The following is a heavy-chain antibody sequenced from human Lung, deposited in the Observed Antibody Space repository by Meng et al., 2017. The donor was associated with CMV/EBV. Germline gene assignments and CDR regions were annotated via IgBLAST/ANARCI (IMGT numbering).Heavy chain of an antibody. V-gene: IGHV3-21*01. Sequence: ESXKISXAASGFTFSVYSINWVRQAPGKGLEWVSSISSSSSFIYYADSVKGRFTISRDNAENSLSLQMNGLRAEDTAVYYCARESSGSFVLDVWGQGTTVXVSS. D-gene: IGHD6-25*01. CDR2: ISSSSSFI. J-gene: IGHJ6*02. CDR1: GFTFSVYS. CDR3: ARESSGSFVLDV.